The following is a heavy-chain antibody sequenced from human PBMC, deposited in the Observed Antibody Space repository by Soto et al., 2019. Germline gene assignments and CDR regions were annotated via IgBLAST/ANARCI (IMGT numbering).Heavy chain of an antibody. D-gene: IGHD2-8*02. Sequence: TSEPLSLTCTVSGGSISSSSYYWGWIRQPPGKGLEWIGSINHSGSTNYNPPLKSRVTISVDTSKNQFSLKLTSVTAADTAVYYCARDKITGLFDYWGQGTLVTVSS. CDR3: ARDKITGLFDY. CDR2: INHSGST. CDR1: GGSISSSSYY. J-gene: IGHJ4*02. V-gene: IGHV4-39*07.